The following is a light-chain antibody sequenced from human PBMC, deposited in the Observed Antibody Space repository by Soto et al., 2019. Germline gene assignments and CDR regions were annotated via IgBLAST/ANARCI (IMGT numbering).Light chain of an antibody. Sequence: QSALTQPASVSGSPGQSITISCTGTNGDVGSYDLVSWYQRYPGEAPKLIIYEVNKRPSGISNRFSGSKSGKTASLTISGLQAEDEAEYDCCSYAGSNSLIFGGGTKLTVL. CDR1: NGDVGSYDL. J-gene: IGLJ2*01. CDR3: CSYAGSNSLI. V-gene: IGLV2-23*02. CDR2: EVN.